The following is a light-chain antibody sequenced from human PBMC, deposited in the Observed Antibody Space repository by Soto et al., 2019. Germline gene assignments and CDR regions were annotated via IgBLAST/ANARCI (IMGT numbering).Light chain of an antibody. CDR3: QQYNNWGLS. CDR2: GSS. CDR1: ENVGTN. V-gene: IGKV3D-15*01. Sequence: IVMTQSPATLSLSPGEGVTLSCRASENVGTNLAWYQQKPGQAPRLLIYGSSTRATGIPATFSGSGSGTEFTLTISSLQSEESAIYYCQQYNNWGLSFGGGTKVDIK. J-gene: IGKJ4*01.